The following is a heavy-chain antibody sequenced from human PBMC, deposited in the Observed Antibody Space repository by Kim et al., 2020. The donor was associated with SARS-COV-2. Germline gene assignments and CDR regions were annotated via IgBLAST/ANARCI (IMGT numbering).Heavy chain of an antibody. Sequence: PSLKSRVTISVDTSENQFSLKLSSVTAADTAVYYCARGPIEYSSSPYFDYWGQGTLVTVSS. CDR3: ARGPIEYSSSPYFDY. D-gene: IGHD6-6*01. V-gene: IGHV4-39*07. J-gene: IGHJ4*02.